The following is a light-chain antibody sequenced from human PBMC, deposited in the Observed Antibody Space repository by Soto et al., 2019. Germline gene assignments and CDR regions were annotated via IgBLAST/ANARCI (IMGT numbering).Light chain of an antibody. Sequence: EIVLTQSPATLSLSPGERATLSCRASQSVSSYLAWYQQKPGPAPRLLIYDASNRATGIPARFSGSGSGTDFTLTISSLEPEDFAVYYCQQRSNWSRTFGQGTKVEIK. CDR2: DAS. V-gene: IGKV3-11*01. CDR1: QSVSSY. CDR3: QQRSNWSRT. J-gene: IGKJ1*01.